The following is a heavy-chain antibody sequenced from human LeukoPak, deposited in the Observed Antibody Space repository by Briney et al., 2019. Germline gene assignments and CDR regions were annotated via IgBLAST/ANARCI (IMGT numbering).Heavy chain of an antibody. CDR2: IYYSGST. V-gene: IGHV4-31*03. Sequence: SETLSLTCTVSGGSISSGGYYWSWIRQHPGKGLEWIRYIYYSGSTYYNPSLKSRVTISVDTSKNQFSLKLSSVTAADTAVYYCARDGTTYYDFWSGPQTVTRAYGMDVWGQGTTVTVSS. D-gene: IGHD3-3*01. CDR1: GGSISSGGYY. J-gene: IGHJ6*02. CDR3: ARDGTTYYDFWSGPQTVTRAYGMDV.